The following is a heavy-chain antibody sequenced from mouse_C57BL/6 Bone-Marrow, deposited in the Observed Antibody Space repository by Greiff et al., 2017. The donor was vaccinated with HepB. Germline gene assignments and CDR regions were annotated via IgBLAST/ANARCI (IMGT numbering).Heavy chain of an antibody. CDR3: GRSRSSYGSSYYFDY. V-gene: IGHV1-53*01. CDR2: INPSNGGT. Sequence: QVQLQQSGTELVKPGASVKLSCKASGYTFTSYWMHWVKPRPGQGLEWIGNINPSNGGTNYNEKFKSKATLTVDKSSSTAYMQLSSLTSEDSAVYYCGRSRSSYGSSYYFDYWGQGTTRTVSS. J-gene: IGHJ2*01. CDR1: GYTFTSYW. D-gene: IGHD1-1*01.